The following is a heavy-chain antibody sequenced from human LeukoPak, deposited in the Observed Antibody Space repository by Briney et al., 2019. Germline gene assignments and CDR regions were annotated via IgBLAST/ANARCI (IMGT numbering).Heavy chain of an antibody. V-gene: IGHV3-48*03. CDR3: ARGWGSVGVHFDY. Sequence: GGSLRLSCAASGFTFSSYEMNWVRQAPGQGLEWVSYISGSGSPIYYADSVKGRFTISRDNAKNSLYLQMNSLRADDTAVYYCARGWGSVGVHFDYWGQGTLVTVSS. CDR1: GFTFSSYE. CDR2: ISGSGSPI. D-gene: IGHD1-26*01. J-gene: IGHJ4*02.